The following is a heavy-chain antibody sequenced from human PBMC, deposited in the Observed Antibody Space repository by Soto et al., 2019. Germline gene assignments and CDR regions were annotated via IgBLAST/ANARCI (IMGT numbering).Heavy chain of an antibody. Sequence: SETLSLTCSVSGGSMINYYGSWVRQTPEKGMEWIGYMYYSGTSNYNSSLKSRVTISVDTSKNQFSLKLRSVTAADTATYYCVRSGLSFGGVSWGLGTLVTVSS. J-gene: IGHJ4*02. V-gene: IGHV4-59*01. CDR3: VRSGLSFGGVS. CDR1: GGSMINYY. CDR2: MYYSGTS. D-gene: IGHD3-16*01.